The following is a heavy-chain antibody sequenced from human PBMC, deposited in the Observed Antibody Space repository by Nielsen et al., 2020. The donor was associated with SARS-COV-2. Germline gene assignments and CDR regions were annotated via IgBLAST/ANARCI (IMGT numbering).Heavy chain of an antibody. J-gene: IGHJ6*02. CDR2: ISSSGSTI. D-gene: IGHD2-2*01. V-gene: IGHV3-48*03. CDR3: AREGYCSSTSCYGDYYYYGMDA. Sequence: GGSLRLSCAASGFTFSSYEMNWVRQAPGKGLEWVSYISSSGSTIYYADSVKGRFTISRDNAKNSLYLQMNSLRAEDTAVYYCAREGYCSSTSCYGDYYYYGMDAWGQGTTVTVSS. CDR1: GFTFSSYE.